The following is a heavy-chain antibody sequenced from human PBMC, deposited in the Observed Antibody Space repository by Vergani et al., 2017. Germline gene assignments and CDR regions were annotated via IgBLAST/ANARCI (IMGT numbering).Heavy chain of an antibody. CDR1: GYTFSNYY. CDR2: INPSGGHT. V-gene: IGHV1-46*03. J-gene: IGHJ4*02. CDR3: ARGDYGILTGYRY. Sequence: QVQVVQSGAEVKKSGASGKVSCKTPGYTFSNYYMHWVRQAPGQGLEWMGIINPSGGHTNYAQKFQGRVTMTRDTSTSTVYMELSSLRSEDTAIYYCARGDYGILTGYRYWGQGTLVTVSA. D-gene: IGHD3-9*01.